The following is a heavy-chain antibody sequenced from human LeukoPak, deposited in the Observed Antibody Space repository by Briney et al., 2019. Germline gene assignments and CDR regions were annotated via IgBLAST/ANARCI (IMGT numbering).Heavy chain of an antibody. CDR3: AKEVAVAGRGSYFDH. J-gene: IGHJ4*02. Sequence: ASVKVSCKASGYTFTGYYMHWVRQAPGQGLEWMGWINPNSGGTNYAQKFQGRVTMTRDTSISTDYMELSRQRSDDTPVYYCAKEVAVAGRGSYFDHWDQGTLVTVSS. CDR1: GYTFTGYY. D-gene: IGHD6-19*01. V-gene: IGHV1-2*02. CDR2: INPNSGGT.